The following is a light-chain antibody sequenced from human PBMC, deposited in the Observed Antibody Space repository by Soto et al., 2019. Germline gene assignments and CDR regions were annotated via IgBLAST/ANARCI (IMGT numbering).Light chain of an antibody. V-gene: IGLV8-61*01. CDR3: VLYMGSGISNVV. CDR1: SGSVSTSYY. CDR2: STN. Sequence: QTEVTQEPSFSVSPGGTVTLTCGLSSGSVSTSYYPSWYRQTPGQPPRTLIYSTNTRSSGVPDRFSGSILGNKAALTITGAQADDESDYYCVLYMGSGISNVVFGGGTKLTVL. J-gene: IGLJ2*01.